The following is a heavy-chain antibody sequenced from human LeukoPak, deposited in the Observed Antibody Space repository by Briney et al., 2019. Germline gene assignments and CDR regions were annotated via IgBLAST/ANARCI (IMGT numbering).Heavy chain of an antibody. D-gene: IGHD2-21*02. CDR2: IYYSGST. Sequence: SETLSLTCTVSGGSISSYYWSWIRQPPGKGLEWIGYIYYSGSTNYNPSLKSRVTISVDTSKNQFSLKLSSVTAADTAVYYCARGGGDCGGGCYHFDYWGQGTLVTVSS. J-gene: IGHJ4*02. CDR1: GGSISSYY. CDR3: ARGGGDCGGGCYHFDY. V-gene: IGHV4-59*01.